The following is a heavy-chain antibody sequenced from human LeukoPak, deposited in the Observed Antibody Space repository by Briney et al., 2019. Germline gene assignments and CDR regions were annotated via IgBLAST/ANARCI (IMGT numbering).Heavy chain of an antibody. D-gene: IGHD3/OR15-3a*01. J-gene: IGHJ6*02. CDR1: GFTFSSYA. CDR2: ISGGGGST. Sequence: GGSLRLSCAASGFTFSSYAMSWARQAPGKGLEWVSGISGGGGSTYYADSVRGRFTISRDNSKNTLYLQMNSLRAEDTAVYYCAKDWTGTRIYYGMDVWGHETTVTVSS. V-gene: IGHV3-23*01. CDR3: AKDWTGTRIYYGMDV.